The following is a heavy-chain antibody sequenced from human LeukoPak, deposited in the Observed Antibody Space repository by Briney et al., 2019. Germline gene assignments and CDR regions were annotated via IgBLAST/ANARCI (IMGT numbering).Heavy chain of an antibody. Sequence: GGSLRLSCAVSGITLSNYGMSWVRQAPGRGLEWVAGVSDSGGSTNYADSVKGRFTISRDNPKNTLFLQMNSLRAEDTAVYFCAKRGVVIRVLLVGFHKEAYYFDSWGQGALVTVSS. CDR3: AKRGVVIRVLLVGFHKEAYYFDS. CDR2: VSDSGGST. V-gene: IGHV3-23*01. D-gene: IGHD3-10*01. J-gene: IGHJ4*02. CDR1: GITLSNYG.